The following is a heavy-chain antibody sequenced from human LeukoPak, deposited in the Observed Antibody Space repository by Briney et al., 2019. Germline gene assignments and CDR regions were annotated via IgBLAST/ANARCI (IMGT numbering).Heavy chain of an antibody. CDR3: ATFSYAGNAGGSAGS. CDR2: ISTTGGTT. D-gene: IGHD4-23*01. Sequence: GGSLRLSCAASGFTFSSYWMHWVRQAPGRGLEWVSAISTTGGTTYYADSVRGRFTISRDNSRNTLYLQMNSLRAEDTAVYYCATFSYAGNAGGSAGSWGQGTLVTVSS. J-gene: IGHJ5*02. V-gene: IGHV3-23*01. CDR1: GFTFSSYW.